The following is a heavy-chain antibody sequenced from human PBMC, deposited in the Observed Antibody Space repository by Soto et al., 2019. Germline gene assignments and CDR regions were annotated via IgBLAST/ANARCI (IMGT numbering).Heavy chain of an antibody. CDR2: IIPIFGTA. Sequence: GASVKVSCKASGGTFSSYAVSWVRQAPGQGLEWMGGIIPIFGTANYAQKFQGRVTITADESTSTAYMELSSLRSEDTAVYYCARRVTMVRGGPYGMDVWGQGTTVTVSS. CDR3: ARRVTMVRGGPYGMDV. J-gene: IGHJ6*02. D-gene: IGHD3-10*01. V-gene: IGHV1-69*13. CDR1: GGTFSSYA.